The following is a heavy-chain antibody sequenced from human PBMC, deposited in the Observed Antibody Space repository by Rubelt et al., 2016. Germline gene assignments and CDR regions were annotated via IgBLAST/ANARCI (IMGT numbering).Heavy chain of an antibody. D-gene: IGHD3-10*01. J-gene: IGHJ4*02. V-gene: IGHV3-53*04. Sequence: GLEWVSVIYSGGSTYYADSVKGRFTISRHNSKNTLYLQMNSLRAEDTAVYYCAKASSPYGSGSYCDYWGQGTLVTVSS. CDR3: AKASSPYGSGSYCDY. CDR2: IYSGGST.